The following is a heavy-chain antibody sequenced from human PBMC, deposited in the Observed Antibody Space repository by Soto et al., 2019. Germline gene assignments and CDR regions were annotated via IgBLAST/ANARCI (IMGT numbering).Heavy chain of an antibody. V-gene: IGHV2-5*02. CDR1: GFSLTTTGVG. D-gene: IGHD7-27*01. Sequence: QITLKESGPPLVKPTQTLTLTCTVSGFSLTTTGVGVGWIRQPPGKALEWLAFIYWDDDKRYSPSLKSRLTIANDPSTNQVVLTTTNMDPLDTATYYCAQWGNGFGPWGQGTLVTVSS. CDR2: IYWDDDK. CDR3: AQWGNGFGP. J-gene: IGHJ5*02.